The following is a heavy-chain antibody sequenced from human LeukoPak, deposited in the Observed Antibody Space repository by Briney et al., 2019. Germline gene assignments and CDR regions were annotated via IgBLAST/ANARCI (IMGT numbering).Heavy chain of an antibody. Sequence: PGGSLRLSCAASGFTFSSHGIHWVRQAPGKGLEWVAVVSYDENIKNYAESVKGRFTISRDTSKNTVYLQMNSLRAEDTAFYYCARDASGYYYTSGLIDYWGQGTLVTVSS. V-gene: IGHV3-30*03. CDR1: GFTFSSHG. CDR2: VSYDENIK. J-gene: IGHJ4*02. CDR3: ARDASGYYYTSGLIDY. D-gene: IGHD3-22*01.